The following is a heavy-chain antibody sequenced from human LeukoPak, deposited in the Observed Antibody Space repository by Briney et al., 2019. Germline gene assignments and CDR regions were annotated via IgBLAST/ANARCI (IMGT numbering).Heavy chain of an antibody. V-gene: IGHV3-21*01. Sequence: PGGSLRLSCAASGFTFSSYSMNWVRQAPGKGLEWVSSISSSSSYIYYADSVKGRFTISRDNAKNSLYLQMNSLRAEDTAVYYRARDDGDFRPLDYWGQGTLVTVSS. D-gene: IGHD4-17*01. CDR3: ARDDGDFRPLDY. J-gene: IGHJ4*02. CDR1: GFTFSSYS. CDR2: ISSSSSYI.